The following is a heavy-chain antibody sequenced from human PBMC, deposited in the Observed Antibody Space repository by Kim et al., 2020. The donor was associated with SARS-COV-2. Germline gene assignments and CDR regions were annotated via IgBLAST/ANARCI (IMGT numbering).Heavy chain of an antibody. CDR3: ASSGRTYYYGSGKDY. V-gene: IGHV4-34*01. J-gene: IGHJ4*02. Sequence: PSLNSRVTISVDTSKNQFSLKLSSVTAADTAVYYCASSGRTYYYGSGKDYWGQGTLVTVSS. D-gene: IGHD3-10*01.